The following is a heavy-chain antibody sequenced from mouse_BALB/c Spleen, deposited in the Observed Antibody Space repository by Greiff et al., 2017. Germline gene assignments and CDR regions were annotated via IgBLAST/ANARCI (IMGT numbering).Heavy chain of an antibody. CDR2: ISSGSSTI. Sequence: EVHLVESGGGLVQPGGSRKLSCAASGFTFSSFGMHWVRQAPEKGLEWVAYISSGSSTIYYADTVKGRFTISRDNPKNTLFLQMTSLRSEDTAMYYCARRGWDGYFDVWGAGTTVTVSS. CDR1: GFTFSSFG. D-gene: IGHD4-1*01. CDR3: ARRGWDGYFDV. J-gene: IGHJ1*01. V-gene: IGHV5-17*02.